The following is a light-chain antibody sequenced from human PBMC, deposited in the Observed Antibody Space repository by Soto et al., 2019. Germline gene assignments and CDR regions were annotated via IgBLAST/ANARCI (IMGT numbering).Light chain of an antibody. V-gene: IGLV2-14*03. Sequence: QSALTQPASVSDSPGQSITISCIGTSSDIGAFNHVSWHQQHPGKAPKLIIYDVINRPSGVSNRFSGSKTGNTASLIISGLQAEDEADYYCSSYTSSSSSVFGSGTKVTVL. CDR1: SSDIGAFNH. CDR3: SSYTSSSSSV. J-gene: IGLJ1*01. CDR2: DVI.